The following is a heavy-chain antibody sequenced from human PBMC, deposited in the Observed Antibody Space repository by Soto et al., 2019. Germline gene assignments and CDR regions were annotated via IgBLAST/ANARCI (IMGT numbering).Heavy chain of an antibody. CDR1: GFSFSDYY. CDR2: ISRSNSHT. CDR3: ARVSGIAASDELDS. J-gene: IGHJ5*01. V-gene: IGHV3-11*05. Sequence: QVQLVESGGGLVKPGGSLRLSCAASGFSFSDYYMSWIRQAPGKGLEWVAYISRSNSHTNYGDSVKGRFTISRDNAKNSVDLQMNSLRVEDTAVYYCARVSGIAASDELDSWGQGTLVTVSS. D-gene: IGHD6-13*01.